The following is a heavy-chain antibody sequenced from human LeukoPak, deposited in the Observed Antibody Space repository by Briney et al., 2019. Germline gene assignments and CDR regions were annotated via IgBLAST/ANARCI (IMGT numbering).Heavy chain of an antibody. J-gene: IGHJ4*02. V-gene: IGHV3-23*01. CDR2: ISGSGPST. D-gene: IGHD1-7*01. CDR3: AKDFYPLGNYVIYFDY. CDR1: GFTFGSYA. Sequence: QPGGSLRLSCTASGFTFGSYAMSWVRQAPGKGLEWVSTISGSGPSTYHSDSVKGRFTISRDNSKNTLYLQVNSLRPEDTAVYYCAKDFYPLGNYVIYFDYWGQGTLVTVSS.